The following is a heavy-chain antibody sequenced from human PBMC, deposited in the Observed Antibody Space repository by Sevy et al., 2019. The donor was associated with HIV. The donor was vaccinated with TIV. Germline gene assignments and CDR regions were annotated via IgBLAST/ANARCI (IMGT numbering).Heavy chain of an antibody. CDR1: GFTVSGNY. CDR3: ARPYRSGWANAFDI. J-gene: IGHJ3*02. D-gene: IGHD6-19*01. V-gene: IGHV3-66*04. Sequence: GGSLRLSCAASGFTVSGNYMTWVRQAPGEGLEWVSIIYSDGDTFYADSVKGRFTLSRDNSTNTVYLQINSLRADDTAVYYCARPYRSGWANAFDIWGQGTMVTVSS. CDR2: IYSDGDT.